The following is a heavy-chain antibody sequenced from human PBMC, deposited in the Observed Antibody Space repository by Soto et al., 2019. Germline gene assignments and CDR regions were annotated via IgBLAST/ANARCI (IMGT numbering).Heavy chain of an antibody. CDR2: ISSSSSTI. CDR1: GFTFSSYS. D-gene: IGHD2-2*01. CDR3: AREYCSSTSCLNWFNP. J-gene: IGHJ5*02. V-gene: IGHV3-48*01. Sequence: GRSLRLSCAASGFTFSSYSMNWVRQAPGKGLEWVSYISSSSSTIYYADSVKGRFTISRDNAKNSLYLQMNSLRAEDTAVYYCAREYCSSTSCLNWFNPWGQGTLVTAPQ.